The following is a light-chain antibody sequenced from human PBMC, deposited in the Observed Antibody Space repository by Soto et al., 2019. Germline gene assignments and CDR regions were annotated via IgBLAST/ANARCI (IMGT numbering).Light chain of an antibody. Sequence: QSALTQPASVSGSPGQSITISRTGTSSDVGGYNCVSWYQQHPGKAPKLMIYEVSNRPSGVSNRFSGSKSGNTASLTISGLQAEDEADYYCSSYTSSSTLLVFGTGTKVTVL. CDR1: SSDVGGYNC. V-gene: IGLV2-14*01. CDR3: SSYTSSSTLLV. CDR2: EVS. J-gene: IGLJ1*01.